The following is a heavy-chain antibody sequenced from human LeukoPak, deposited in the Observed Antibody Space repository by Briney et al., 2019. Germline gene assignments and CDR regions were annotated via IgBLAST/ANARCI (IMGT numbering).Heavy chain of an antibody. V-gene: IGHV3-23*01. CDR1: GFTFGNYA. Sequence: GGSLRLSCVGSGFTFGNYAMNWVRQAPGKGLEWVAAISGRGGDTFYADSVKGRFTFSRDNSKNTMFLQMDSLRAEDTALYYCAKEARDILTHYYWGSQFDYWGQGTLVIVSS. CDR3: AKEARDILTHYYWGSQFDY. D-gene: IGHD3-9*01. J-gene: IGHJ4*02. CDR2: ISGRGGDT.